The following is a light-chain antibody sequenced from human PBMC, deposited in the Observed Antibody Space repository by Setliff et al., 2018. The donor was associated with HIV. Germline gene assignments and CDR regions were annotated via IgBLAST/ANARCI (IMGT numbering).Light chain of an antibody. CDR2: EVS. Sequence: QSVLTQPASVSGSPGQSITISCTGTSSDVGGYDYVSWYQQHPGKAPKLMIYEVSNRPSGVSNRFSGSKSGNTASLTISGLQAEDEADYYCSSYTSSGTRVFGTGTKVT. V-gene: IGLV2-14*01. J-gene: IGLJ1*01. CDR3: SSYTSSGTRV. CDR1: SSDVGGYDY.